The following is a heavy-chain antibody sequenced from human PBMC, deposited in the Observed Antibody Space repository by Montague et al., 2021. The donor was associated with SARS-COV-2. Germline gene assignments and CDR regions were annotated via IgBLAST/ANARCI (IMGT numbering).Heavy chain of an antibody. J-gene: IGHJ6*02. CDR3: VRRHVDPYGMDV. Sequence: SETLSLTCNVSGVSISSSSFYWGWIRQPPGNGLEWIGRIYYTESTYYXPSLKSRVTISLDTSKNQFSLKLASVTAADTAMYYCVRRHVDPYGMDVWGQGTTVTVSS. CDR1: GVSISSSSFY. V-gene: IGHV4-39*01. D-gene: IGHD2-21*01. CDR2: IYYTEST.